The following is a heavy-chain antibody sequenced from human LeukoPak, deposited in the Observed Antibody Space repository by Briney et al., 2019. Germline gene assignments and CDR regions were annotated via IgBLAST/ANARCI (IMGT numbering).Heavy chain of an antibody. Sequence: GGSLRLSCAASGFTFSSYWMHWVRQAPGKGPVWVSRINSDGSSTTYADSVKGRFTISRDNAKNTLYLQMNSLRAGDTAVFYCARAPVQYCGGDCDTFDIWGQGTTVTVSS. CDR2: INSDGSST. CDR3: ARAPVQYCGGDCDTFDI. D-gene: IGHD2-21*02. V-gene: IGHV3-74*01. J-gene: IGHJ3*02. CDR1: GFTFSSYW.